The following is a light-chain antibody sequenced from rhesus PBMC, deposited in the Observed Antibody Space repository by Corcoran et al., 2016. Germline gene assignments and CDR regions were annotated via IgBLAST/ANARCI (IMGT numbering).Light chain of an antibody. CDR1: NSDIGGYNY. CDR2: EVS. Sequence: QAALTQPRSVSGSPGQSVTISCTGTNSDIGGYNYVSWYQQYPGTAPKLMIYEVSKRPSGVSDRFSGSKSGNTASLAISGLQAEDEADYYCSSYAGGNAFIFGTGTRLTVL. CDR3: SSYAGGNAFI. J-gene: IGLJ1*01. V-gene: IGLV2-32*02.